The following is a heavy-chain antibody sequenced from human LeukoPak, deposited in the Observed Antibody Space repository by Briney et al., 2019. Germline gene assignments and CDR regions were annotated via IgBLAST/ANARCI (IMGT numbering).Heavy chain of an antibody. Sequence: GGSLRLSCAAPGYTFSSYAMTWVRQAPEKGLEWVSGISGSGASTYYADPVKGRFSISRDNSRNTLYLQMNSLRAEDTAVYFCAKGGPYSSGYPYDYWGQGTLVSVSS. CDR2: ISGSGAST. V-gene: IGHV3-23*01. CDR1: GYTFSSYA. CDR3: AKGGPYSSGYPYDY. D-gene: IGHD3-22*01. J-gene: IGHJ4*02.